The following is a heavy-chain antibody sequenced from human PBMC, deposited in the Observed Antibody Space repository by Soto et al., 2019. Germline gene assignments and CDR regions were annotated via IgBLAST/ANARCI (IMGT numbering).Heavy chain of an antibody. CDR2: IWYDGSNK. V-gene: IGHV3-33*01. J-gene: IGHJ6*02. CDR3: ARGLWFGELSSYYYGMDV. D-gene: IGHD3-10*01. CDR1: GFTFSSYG. Sequence: QVQLVESGGGVVQPGRSLRLSCAASGFTFSSYGMHWVRQAPGKGLEWVAVIWYDGSNKYYADSVKGRFTISRDNSKNKLYLQMNSLRAEDTAVYYCARGLWFGELSSYYYGMDVWGQGTTVTVSS.